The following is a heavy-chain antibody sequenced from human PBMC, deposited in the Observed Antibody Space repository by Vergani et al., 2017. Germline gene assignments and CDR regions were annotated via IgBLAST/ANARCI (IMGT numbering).Heavy chain of an antibody. J-gene: IGHJ4*02. D-gene: IGHD3-10*01. V-gene: IGHV4-34*02. CDR2: INNDGNT. Sequence: QVQLQQWGAGVVKPSGTLSLTCAVFGESFSSFYWSWIRQPPGKGLEWIGEINNDGNTNYNPSLESRVTVSRDKAKNQFSLNLMSVTDADTAMYYCAVRPRVNLVGGEIVTKRTFDYWSQGSLVTVSS. CDR3: AVRPRVNLVGGEIVTKRTFDY. CDR1: GESFSSFY.